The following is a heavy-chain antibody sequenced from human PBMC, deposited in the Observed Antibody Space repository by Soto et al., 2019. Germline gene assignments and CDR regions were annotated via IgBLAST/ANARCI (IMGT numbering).Heavy chain of an antibody. Sequence: SVKVSCKASGGTFSSYAISWVRQAPGQGLEWMGGIIPIFGTANYAQKFQGRVTITADESTSTAYMELSSLRSEDTAVYYCARAYLTGTTPPYNWFDRWGQGTLVTVSS. CDR1: GGTFSSYA. J-gene: IGHJ5*02. CDR2: IIPIFGTA. V-gene: IGHV1-69*13. CDR3: ARAYLTGTTPPYNWFDR. D-gene: IGHD1-7*01.